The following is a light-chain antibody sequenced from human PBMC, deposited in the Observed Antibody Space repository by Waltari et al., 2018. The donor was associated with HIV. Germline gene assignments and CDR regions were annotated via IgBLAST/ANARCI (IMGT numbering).Light chain of an antibody. Sequence: QSALTHPRSVSGSSEQSGTISCPGTSRTVGDYNHGSWYQQHPAKAPKLMIFDVNKRPSGVPDRFSGSKSGNTASLTISGLQAEDEADYFCCSYADDYTWVFGGGTKLTVL. CDR1: SRTVGDYNH. J-gene: IGLJ3*02. V-gene: IGLV2-11*01. CDR2: DVN. CDR3: CSYADDYTWV.